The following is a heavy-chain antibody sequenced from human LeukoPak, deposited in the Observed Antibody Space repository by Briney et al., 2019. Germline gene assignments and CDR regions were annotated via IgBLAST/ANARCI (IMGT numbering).Heavy chain of an antibody. V-gene: IGHV5-51*01. CDR2: IYPGDSDT. Sequence: GESLKISCKGSGYIFTNYWIGWVRQMPGKGLEWMGIIYPGDSDTRYSPSFQGQVTISADKSISTAYLQWSSLKASDTAMYYCARHGSIGARLSHFDYWGQGTLVTVSS. J-gene: IGHJ4*02. D-gene: IGHD6-6*01. CDR1: GYIFTNYW. CDR3: ARHGSIGARLSHFDY.